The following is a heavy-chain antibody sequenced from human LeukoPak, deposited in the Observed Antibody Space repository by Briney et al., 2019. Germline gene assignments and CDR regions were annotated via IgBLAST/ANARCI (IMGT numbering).Heavy chain of an antibody. J-gene: IGHJ5*02. CDR1: GGSISSGSYY. D-gene: IGHD2/OR15-2a*01. CDR2: IYTSGST. Sequence: PSQTLSLTCTVSGGSISSGSYYWSWIRQPAGKGLEWIGRIYTSGSTNYNPSLKSRVTISVDTSKNQFSLKLSSVTAADTAVYYCARDLVHHRLLDTVYNWFDPWGQGTLVTVSS. V-gene: IGHV4-61*02. CDR3: ARDLVHHRLLDTVYNWFDP.